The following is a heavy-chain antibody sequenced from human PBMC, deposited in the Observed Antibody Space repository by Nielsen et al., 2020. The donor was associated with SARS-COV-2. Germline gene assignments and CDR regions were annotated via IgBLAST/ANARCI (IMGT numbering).Heavy chain of an antibody. J-gene: IGHJ3*02. V-gene: IGHV3-13*04. D-gene: IGHD1-26*01. CDR2: IGTAGDT. CDR1: GFTFSSYD. CDR3: ARSSVVGATPGAFDI. Sequence: GESLKISCAASGFTFSSYDMHWVRQATGKGLELVSAIGTAGDTYYPGSVKGRFTISRENAKNSLYLQMNSLRAGDTAVYYCARSSVVGATPGAFDIWGKGTMVTVSS.